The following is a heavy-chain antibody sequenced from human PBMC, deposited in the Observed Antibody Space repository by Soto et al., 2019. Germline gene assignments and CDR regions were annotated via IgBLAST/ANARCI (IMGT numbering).Heavy chain of an antibody. CDR3: AKGIRRSGSYSYYFFFYGIDV. CDR1: GFTFSSYG. V-gene: IGHV3-30*18. J-gene: IGHJ6*01. D-gene: IGHD1-26*01. CDR2: ISYDGSNK. Sequence: GGSLRLSCAASGFTFSSYGMHWVRQAPGKGLEWVAVISYDGSNKYYADSVKGRFTISRDNSKNTLYLQMNSLRAEDTAVYYCAKGIRRSGSYSYYFFFYGIDV.